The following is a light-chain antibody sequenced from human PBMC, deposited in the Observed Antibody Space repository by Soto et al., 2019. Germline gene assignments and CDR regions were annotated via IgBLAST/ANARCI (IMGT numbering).Light chain of an antibody. CDR1: QSVGRN. CDR2: GAS. J-gene: IGKJ3*01. CDR3: QQYGSSPPFT. Sequence: EMMMTQSPDTLSVSPGNRATLSCRASQSVGRNVAWYQQRPGQSPRLIIYGASTRATGIPARFSGSGSGTDFTLTISRLEPEDFAVYYCQQYGSSPPFTFGPGTKVDIK. V-gene: IGKV3-20*01.